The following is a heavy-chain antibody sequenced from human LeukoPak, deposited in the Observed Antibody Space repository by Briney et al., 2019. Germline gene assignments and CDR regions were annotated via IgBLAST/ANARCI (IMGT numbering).Heavy chain of an antibody. CDR1: GFTFRTYA. CDR2: ITGNGDTI. D-gene: IGHD3-10*01. J-gene: IGHJ4*02. V-gene: IGHV3-23*01. CDR3: AKALGAAFDY. Sequence: PGGSLRLSCAAFGFTFRTYAMNWVRQAPGKGLEWVSLITGNGDTIQYADSVKGRFTISRDNSKNTLYLQMNNVRAEDTAMYYCAKALGAAFDYWGQGTLVTVSS.